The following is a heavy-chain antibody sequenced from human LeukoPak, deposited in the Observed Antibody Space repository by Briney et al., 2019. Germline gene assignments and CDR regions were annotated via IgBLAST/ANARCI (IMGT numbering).Heavy chain of an antibody. D-gene: IGHD3-10*01. V-gene: IGHV4-30-2*01. J-gene: IGHJ4*02. CDR2: IYHSGST. CDR1: GGSISSGGYS. Sequence: SETLSLTCAISGGSISSGGYSWSWIRQPPGKGLEWIGYIYHSGSTYYNPSLKSRVTISVDTSKNQFSLKLSSVTAADTAVYYCARARMVRGVIICTTTYYWGQGTLVTVSS. CDR3: ARARMVRGVIICTTTYY.